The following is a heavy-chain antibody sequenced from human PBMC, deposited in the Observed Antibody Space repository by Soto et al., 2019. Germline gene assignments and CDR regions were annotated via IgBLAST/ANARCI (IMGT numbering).Heavy chain of an antibody. D-gene: IGHD3-10*01. CDR3: TTPRDTESYSAYNV. CDR1: GFTFSDHY. Sequence: EVQLVESGGGLVQPGGSLRLSCAASGFTFSDHYMDWVRQAPGKELEWVGRTGNKANSYTTEYAASVKDRFTISRDDSKNSSILQMNSLTAEDTAVYYCTTPRDTESYSAYNVWGQGTMVTVSS. J-gene: IGHJ3*01. CDR2: TGNKANSYTT. V-gene: IGHV3-72*01.